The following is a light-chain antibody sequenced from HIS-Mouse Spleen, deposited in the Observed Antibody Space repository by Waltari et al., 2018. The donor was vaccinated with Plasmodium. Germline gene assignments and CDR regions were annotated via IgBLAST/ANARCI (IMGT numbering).Light chain of an antibody. V-gene: IGLV2-11*01. CDR1: SSDVGGYNY. J-gene: IGLJ3*02. Sequence: QSALTQPRSTSGSPGQSVTISCTGPSSDVGGYNYASWYQQHPGKAPKLMIYDVSKRPSGVPDRFSGSKSGNTASLTISGLQAEDEADYYCCSYAGSYTWVFGGGTKLTVL. CDR2: DVS. CDR3: CSYAGSYTWV.